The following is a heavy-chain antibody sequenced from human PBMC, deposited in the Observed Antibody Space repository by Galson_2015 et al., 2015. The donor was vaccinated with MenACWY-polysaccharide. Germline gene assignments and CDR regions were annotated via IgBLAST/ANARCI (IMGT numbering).Heavy chain of an antibody. CDR3: ARDISSWYFDL. CDR2: IWHDGSKK. Sequence: SLRLSCAASRLTFSDYGMHWVRQAPGKGLEWVAVIWHDGSKKFYVDSVKGRFTISRDNSKSTLSLQMNSLRAEDTAVYYCARDISSWYFDLWGRGTLVTVSS. J-gene: IGHJ2*01. CDR1: RLTFSDYG. V-gene: IGHV3-33*01.